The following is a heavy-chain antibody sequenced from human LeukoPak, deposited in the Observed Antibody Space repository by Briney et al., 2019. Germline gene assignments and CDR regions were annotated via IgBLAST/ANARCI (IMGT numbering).Heavy chain of an antibody. V-gene: IGHV1-46*01. J-gene: IGHJ4*02. CDR1: GYTFTSYY. CDR3: PKEGEGGTFDY. D-gene: IGHD3-16*01. CDR2: IKPSGGPT. Sequence: ASVKVSCKASGYTFTSYYMHWVRQAPGQGLEWMGIIKPSGGPTSYAQKFQGRVTMTTDTSTSTAFLELSSRRSEDTSLYYCPKEGEGGTFDYWGQGTLVTVSS.